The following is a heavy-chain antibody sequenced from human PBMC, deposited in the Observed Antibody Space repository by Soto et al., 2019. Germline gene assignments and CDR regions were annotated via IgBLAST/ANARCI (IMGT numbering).Heavy chain of an antibody. CDR3: ARSAQYSNAALEYLYYMDV. CDR2: VNPDSGHT. D-gene: IGHD4-4*01. V-gene: IGHV1-8*02. Sequence: QVQLVQSGAEVKKPGASVKVSCKASGYIFTSYNINWVRQAAGHGLEWMGWVNPDSGHTVYAQKFQGRVTMTRDTSIGTPHMELRRLTPEDTAVYYCARSAQYSNAALEYLYYMDVWGKGASVTVSS. CDR1: GYIFTSYN. J-gene: IGHJ6*03.